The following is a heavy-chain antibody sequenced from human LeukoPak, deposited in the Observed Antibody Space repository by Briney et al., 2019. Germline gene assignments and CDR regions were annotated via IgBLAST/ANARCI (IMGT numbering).Heavy chain of an antibody. D-gene: IGHD3-22*01. CDR2: IGGRGGST. Sequence: GESLRLSCAGSGFVFSDYTMTWACQAPGKGLEWVSAIGGRGGSTYYADSVKGRVTISRDNAKNSLYLQMNSLRAEDTAVYYCAKDWDYYDSKGDSSLFDHWGQGILVTVSS. J-gene: IGHJ4*02. CDR1: GFVFSDYT. V-gene: IGHV3-23*01. CDR3: AKDWDYYDSKGDSSLFDH.